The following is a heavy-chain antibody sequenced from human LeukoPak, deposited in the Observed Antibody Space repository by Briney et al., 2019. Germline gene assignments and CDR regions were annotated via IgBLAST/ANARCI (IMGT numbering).Heavy chain of an antibody. CDR1: GFTFSSYG. J-gene: IGHJ4*02. CDR2: ISYDGSNK. V-gene: IGHV3-30*03. Sequence: PGGSLRLSCAASGFTFSSYGMHWVRQAPGKGLEWVAVISYDGSNKYYADSVKGRFTISRDNSKNTLYLQMSSLRDDDTAVYYCTRDRGWQQFDYWGQGTLVTVSS. CDR3: TRDRGWQQFDY. D-gene: IGHD5-24*01.